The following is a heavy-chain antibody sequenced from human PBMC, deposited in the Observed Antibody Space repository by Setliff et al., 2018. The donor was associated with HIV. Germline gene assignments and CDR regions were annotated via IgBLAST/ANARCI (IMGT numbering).Heavy chain of an antibody. CDR2: IYTSGST. CDR1: GGSISSDS. V-gene: IGHV4-4*08. D-gene: IGHD1-26*01. J-gene: IGHJ6*03. CDR3: ARGARLLAGYSDRWDYYYMAV. Sequence: SETLSLTCTVPGGSISSDSWSWIRQPPGKGLEWIGYIYTSGSTHYNPSLKSRFTISVDTSKNQFSLKVNSVTAADTAVYYCARGARLLAGYSDRWDYYYMAVWGKGTTVTVSS.